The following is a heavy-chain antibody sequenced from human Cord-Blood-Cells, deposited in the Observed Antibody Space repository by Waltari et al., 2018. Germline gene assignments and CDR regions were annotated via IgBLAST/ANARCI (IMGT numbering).Heavy chain of an antibody. Sequence: QLQLQESGPGLVKPSETLSLTCTVSGGSISSSSYYWGWICQPPGKGLEWIGSIYYSGSTYYNPSRKSRVTISVDTSKNQFSLKLSSVTAADTAVYYCARLPENSSSWYYYYYYMDVWGKGTTVTVSS. CDR2: IYYSGST. D-gene: IGHD6-13*01. CDR1: GGSISSSSYY. J-gene: IGHJ6*03. CDR3: ARLPENSSSWYYYYYYMDV. V-gene: IGHV4-39*01.